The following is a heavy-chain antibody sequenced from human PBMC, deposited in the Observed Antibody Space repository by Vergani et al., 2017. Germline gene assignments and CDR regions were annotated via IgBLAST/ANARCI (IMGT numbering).Heavy chain of an antibody. CDR2: ISGSGGST. J-gene: IGHJ1*01. V-gene: IGHV3-23*04. Sequence: VQLVESGGGVVQPGRSLRLSCAASGFTFSSYAMSWVRQAPGKGLEWVSAISGSGGSTYYADSVKGRFTISRDNSKNTLYLQMNSLRAEDTAVYYCAKDQKDIVVVPAAAFQHWGQGTLVTVSS. CDR1: GFTFSSYA. CDR3: AKDQKDIVVVPAAAFQH. D-gene: IGHD2-2*01.